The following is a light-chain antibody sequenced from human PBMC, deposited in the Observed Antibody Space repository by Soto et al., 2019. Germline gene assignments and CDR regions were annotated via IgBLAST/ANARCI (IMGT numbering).Light chain of an antibody. CDR3: QQYNSYSSWT. V-gene: IGKV1-5*01. J-gene: IGKJ1*01. CDR2: DAS. Sequence: DIQMTQSPSTLSASVGDRVTITCRASQSINSWLAWYQQKPGKAPKLLIYDASSLESGVPSRFSGSGSGTEFTLTISSLQPDDFATYYCQQYNSYSSWTFGQGTKVEIK. CDR1: QSINSW.